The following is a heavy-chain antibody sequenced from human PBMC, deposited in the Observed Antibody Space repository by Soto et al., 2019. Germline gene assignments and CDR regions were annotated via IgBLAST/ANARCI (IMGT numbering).Heavy chain of an antibody. CDR1: GFTFSDYY. J-gene: IGHJ4*02. D-gene: IGHD3-16*01. CDR2: IKEDGSEE. Sequence: VQLVESGGGLVKPGGSLRLSCAASGFTFSDYYMSWIRQAPGKGLEWVANIKEDGSEEGYVDSVKGRFTVSRDNAKNSLFLQMNSLRVEDTAVYYCARDPSFGGLDYWGQGTLVTVSS. CDR3: ARDPSFGGLDY. V-gene: IGHV3-7*01.